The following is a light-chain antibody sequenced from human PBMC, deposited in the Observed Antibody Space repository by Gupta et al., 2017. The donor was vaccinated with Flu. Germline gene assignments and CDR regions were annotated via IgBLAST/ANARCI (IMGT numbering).Light chain of an antibody. Sequence: QSALTQPASVSGSPGQSITISCTGSNSDLGRYNYVSWYQQHPGKPPKVILYEVNNRPSGVSDRFSGSKSGSTASLTILGLQAEDEADYYCSSYTTSSSRIFGGGTKVTVL. CDR3: SSYTTSSSRI. J-gene: IGLJ2*01. CDR2: EVN. V-gene: IGLV2-14*03. CDR1: NSDLGRYNY.